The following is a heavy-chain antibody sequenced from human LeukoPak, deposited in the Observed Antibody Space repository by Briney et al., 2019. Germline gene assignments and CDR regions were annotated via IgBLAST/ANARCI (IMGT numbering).Heavy chain of an antibody. CDR3: ARVYMVQGDFDAFDI. Sequence: GGSLRLSCAASGFTFSDHYMSWIRQAPGKGLEWVSYISSSGSTIYYADSVKGRFTISRDNAKNSLYLQMNSLRAEDTAVYYCARVYMVQGDFDAFDIWGQGTMVTVSS. D-gene: IGHD3-10*01. J-gene: IGHJ3*02. CDR1: GFTFSDHY. V-gene: IGHV3-11*01. CDR2: ISSSGSTI.